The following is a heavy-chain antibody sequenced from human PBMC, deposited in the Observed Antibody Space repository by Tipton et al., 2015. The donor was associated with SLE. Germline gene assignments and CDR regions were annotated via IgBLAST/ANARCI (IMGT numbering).Heavy chain of an antibody. Sequence: TLSLTCTVSGGSISSHYWSWIRQPPGKALEWIGFIYTSGSTNYNPSLKSRVTMSLDTSKNQFSLKLSSVTAADTAVYYCARDLGYFDWFHDAFDIWGQGTMVTVSS. D-gene: IGHD3-9*01. V-gene: IGHV4-4*09. CDR3: ARDLGYFDWFHDAFDI. CDR2: IYTSGST. CDR1: GGSISSHY. J-gene: IGHJ3*02.